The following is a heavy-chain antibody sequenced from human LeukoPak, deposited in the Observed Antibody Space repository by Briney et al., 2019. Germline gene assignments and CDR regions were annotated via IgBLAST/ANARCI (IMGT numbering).Heavy chain of an antibody. Sequence: SETLSLTCTVSGYSISSGYYWGWIRQPPGKGLEWIGSIYHSGSTYYNPSLKSRVTISVDTSNNRFSLKLSSVTAADTALYYCARVESHYYFDSWGQGALVTVSS. D-gene: IGHD1-1*01. CDR2: IYHSGST. V-gene: IGHV4-38-2*02. J-gene: IGHJ4*02. CDR1: GYSISSGYY. CDR3: ARVESHYYFDS.